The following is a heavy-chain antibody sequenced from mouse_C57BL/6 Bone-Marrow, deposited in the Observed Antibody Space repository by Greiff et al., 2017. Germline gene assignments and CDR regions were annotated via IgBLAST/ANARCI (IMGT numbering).Heavy chain of an antibody. CDR2: ISSGGDYI. CDR1: GFTFSSYA. V-gene: IGHV5-9-1*02. D-gene: IGHD1-1*01. CDR3: TRDLGDLLLRHWYFDV. J-gene: IGHJ1*03. Sequence: EVQLVESGEGLVKPGGSLKLSCAASGFTFSSYAMSWVRQTPEKRLEWVAYISSGGDYIYYADTVKGRFTISRDNARNTLYLQMSSLKSEDTAMYYCTRDLGDLLLRHWYFDVWGTGTTVTVSS.